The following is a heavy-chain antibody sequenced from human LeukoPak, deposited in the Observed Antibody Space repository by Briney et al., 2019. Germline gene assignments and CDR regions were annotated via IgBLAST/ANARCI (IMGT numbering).Heavy chain of an antibody. V-gene: IGHV4-59*01. J-gene: IGHJ4*02. CDR1: GGSMSPYY. Sequence: ASETLSLTCTVSGGSMSPYYWSWIRQPPGKGLEWIGYIYYSGRTNYNPSLKSRVTISVDTSKNQFSLKLSSVTAADTAVYYCARFIGISGYPFDYWGQGTLVTVSS. CDR3: ARFIGISGYPFDY. CDR2: IYYSGRT. D-gene: IGHD3-22*01.